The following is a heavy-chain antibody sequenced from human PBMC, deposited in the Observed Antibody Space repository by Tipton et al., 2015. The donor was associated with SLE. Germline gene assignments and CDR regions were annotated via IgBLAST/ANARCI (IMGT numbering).Heavy chain of an antibody. Sequence: SLRLSCAASGFTFSSYAMSWVRQAPGKGLEWVSTISSRGDRTYYADSVKGRFTISRDNFKNTLILYLNSLRAEDAAVYYCAKELWVGNERPYYMDVWGKGTTVTASS. CDR3: AKELWVGNERPYYMDV. V-gene: IGHV3-23*01. D-gene: IGHD4-23*01. J-gene: IGHJ6*03. CDR1: GFTFSSYA. CDR2: ISSRGDRT.